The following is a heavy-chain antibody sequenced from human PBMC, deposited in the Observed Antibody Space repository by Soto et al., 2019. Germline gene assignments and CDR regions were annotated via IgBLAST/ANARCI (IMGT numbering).Heavy chain of an antibody. CDR1: GYTFTSYG. Sequence: ASVKVSCKASGYTFTSYGISWVRQAPGQGLEWMGWISAYNGNTNYAQKLQGRVTMTTDTSTSTAYMELRSLRSDDTAVYYCARVLAGVAAAYYFDYWGQGTLVTVSS. V-gene: IGHV1-18*01. CDR2: ISAYNGNT. J-gene: IGHJ4*02. D-gene: IGHD6-13*01. CDR3: ARVLAGVAAAYYFDY.